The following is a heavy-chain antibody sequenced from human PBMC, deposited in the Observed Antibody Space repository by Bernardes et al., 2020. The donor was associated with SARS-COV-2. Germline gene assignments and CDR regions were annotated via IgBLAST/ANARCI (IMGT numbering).Heavy chain of an antibody. J-gene: IGHJ6*02. CDR1: GYTFTSYD. CDR3: ARQGPGRHYYYGMDV. V-gene: IGHV1-8*01. D-gene: IGHD3-10*01. CDR2: MNPNSGNT. Sequence: ASLKVSCKASGYTFTSYDINWVRQATGQGLEWMGWMNPNSGNTGYAQKFQGRVTMTRNTSISTAYMELSSLRSEDTAVYYCARQGPGRHYYYGMDVWGQGTTVTVSS.